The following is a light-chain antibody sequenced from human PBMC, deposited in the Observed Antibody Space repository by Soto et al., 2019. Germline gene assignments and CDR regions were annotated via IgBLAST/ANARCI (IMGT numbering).Light chain of an antibody. J-gene: IGLJ3*02. V-gene: IGLV1-40*01. Sequence: QSVLTQPPSVSGAPGQRVTISCTGSSSNIGAGYDVHWYQQLPGTAPKLLIYGNSNRPSGVPDRFSCSKSGTSASLAITGLQAEDEADYYCQSYDYSLSGWVFGGGTKLTVL. CDR1: SSNIGAGYD. CDR2: GNS. CDR3: QSYDYSLSGWV.